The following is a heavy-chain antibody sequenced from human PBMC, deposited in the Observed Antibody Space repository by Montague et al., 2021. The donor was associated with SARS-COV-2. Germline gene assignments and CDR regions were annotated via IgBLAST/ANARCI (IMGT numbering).Heavy chain of an antibody. Sequence: SLRLSCAASGFSFSDYAMHWVRQAPGLALEWVAVIWYDGSNSYYADSVKGRFTISRDNSKNAVYLQMNSLTADDTAIYYCAREKKEVQMDYWDLGTLVTVSS. D-gene: IGHD5-24*01. J-gene: IGHJ4*02. CDR1: GFSFSDYA. V-gene: IGHV3-33*01. CDR3: AREKKEVQMDY. CDR2: IWYDGSNS.